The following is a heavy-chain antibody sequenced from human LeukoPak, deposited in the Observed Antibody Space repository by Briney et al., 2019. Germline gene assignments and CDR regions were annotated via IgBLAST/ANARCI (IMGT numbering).Heavy chain of an antibody. D-gene: IGHD6-6*01. V-gene: IGHV4-59*01. J-gene: IGHJ4*02. CDR3: ARRQYSSSGFDY. CDR2: IHYSGST. CDR1: GGSISNYF. Sequence: PSETLSLTCTVSGGSISNYFWSWIRQPPGKELEWIGYIHYSGSTTYNPSLESRVTISVDMSKNQFSLNLRSVTVADTAVYYCARRQYSSSGFDYWGQGTLVSVSS.